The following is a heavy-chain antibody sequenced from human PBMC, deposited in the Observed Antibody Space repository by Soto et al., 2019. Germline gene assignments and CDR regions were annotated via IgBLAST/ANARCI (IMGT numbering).Heavy chain of an antibody. D-gene: IGHD3-22*01. Sequence: SETLSLTCTVSGGSISIYYWSWIRQPAGKGLEWIGRIYTSGSTNYNPSLKSRVTMSVDTSKNQFSLKLSSVTAADTAVYYCARDLGGIYYDSSGTFDYWGQGTLVTVSS. CDR3: ARDLGGIYYDSSGTFDY. CDR2: IYTSGST. J-gene: IGHJ4*02. CDR1: GGSISIYY. V-gene: IGHV4-4*07.